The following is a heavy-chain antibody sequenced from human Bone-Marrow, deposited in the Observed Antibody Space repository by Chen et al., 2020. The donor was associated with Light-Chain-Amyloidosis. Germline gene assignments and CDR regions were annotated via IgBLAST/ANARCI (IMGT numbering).Heavy chain of an antibody. CDR2: IYPDDSDA. Sequence: EVQLEQSGPEVKKPGESLKISCTGSGYTFTNYWIGWVRQMPGKGLEWMGVIYPDDSDARSSPSFEGQVTISADKSITTAYLQWRSLKASDTAMYYCARRRDGYNFDYWGQGTLVTVSS. D-gene: IGHD5-12*01. V-gene: IGHV5-51*01. CDR1: GYTFTNYW. J-gene: IGHJ4*02. CDR3: ARRRDGYNFDY.